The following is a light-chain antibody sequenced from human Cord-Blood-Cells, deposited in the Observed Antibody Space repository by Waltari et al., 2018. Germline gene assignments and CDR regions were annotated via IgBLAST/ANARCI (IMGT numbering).Light chain of an antibody. CDR1: QSVLYSSNNKNY. CDR2: WAS. Sequence: DIVMTPSPDSLAVSLGERATINCKPSQSVLYSSNNKNYLAWYQQKPGQPPKLLIYWASTRESGVPDRFSGSGSGTDFTLTISSLQAEDVAVYYCQQYYSTPPTFGQGTKVEIK. J-gene: IGKJ1*01. CDR3: QQYYSTPPT. V-gene: IGKV4-1*01.